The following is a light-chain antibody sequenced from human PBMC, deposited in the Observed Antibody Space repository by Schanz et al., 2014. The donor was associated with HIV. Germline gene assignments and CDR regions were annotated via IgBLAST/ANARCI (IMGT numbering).Light chain of an antibody. CDR2: SDS. CDR3: QVWDSSVDVV. V-gene: IGLV3-21*04. CDR1: NLGSKR. J-gene: IGLJ2*01. Sequence: SYELTQPPSVSVAPGKTASITCGGNNLGSKRVHWYQQRPGQAPMLVIYSDSDRPSGIPERFSGSNSGNTATLTISRVEAGDEADYYCQVWDSSVDVVFGGGTKLTVL.